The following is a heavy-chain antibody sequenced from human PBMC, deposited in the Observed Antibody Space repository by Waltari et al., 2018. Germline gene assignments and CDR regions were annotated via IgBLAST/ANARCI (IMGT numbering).Heavy chain of an antibody. CDR2: ISYDGVDK. Sequence: QVHLVESGGGVVQPGMSLRLSWSASGFIFRDYAMHWVRQTPGKGLHWVALISYDGVDKWYADSLKGRFTISRDNSKSTLYLQIDSLRSEDTAVYYCARDYNSLVDYWGQGILVTVSS. CDR1: GFIFRDYA. CDR3: ARDYNSLVDY. V-gene: IGHV3-30*01. D-gene: IGHD1-1*01. J-gene: IGHJ4*02.